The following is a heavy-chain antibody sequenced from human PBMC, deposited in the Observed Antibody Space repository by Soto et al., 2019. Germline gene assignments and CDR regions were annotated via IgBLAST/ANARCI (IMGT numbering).Heavy chain of an antibody. Sequence: GGSLRLSCAASGFTFSSYSMNWVRQAPGKGLEWVSSISSSSSYIYYADSVKGRFTISRDNAKNSLYLQMNSLRAEDTAVYYCARNFWSGYYTKFDYWGQGTLVTVSS. CDR3: ARNFWSGYYTKFDY. CDR2: ISSSSSYI. D-gene: IGHD3-3*01. V-gene: IGHV3-21*01. J-gene: IGHJ4*02. CDR1: GFTFSSYS.